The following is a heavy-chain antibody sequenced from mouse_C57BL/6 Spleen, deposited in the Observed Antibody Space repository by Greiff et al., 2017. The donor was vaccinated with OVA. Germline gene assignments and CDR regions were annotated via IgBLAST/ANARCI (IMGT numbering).Heavy chain of an antibody. V-gene: IGHV5-16*01. CDR2: INYDGSST. D-gene: IGHD1-1*01. CDR1: GFTFSDYY. CDR3: ARVYGSSFDY. Sequence: EVQVVESEGGLVQPGSSMKLSCTASGFTFSDYYMAWVRQVPEKGLEWVANINYDGSSTYYLDSLKSRFIISRDNAKNILYLQMSSLKSEDTATYYCARVYGSSFDYWGQGTTLTVSS. J-gene: IGHJ2*01.